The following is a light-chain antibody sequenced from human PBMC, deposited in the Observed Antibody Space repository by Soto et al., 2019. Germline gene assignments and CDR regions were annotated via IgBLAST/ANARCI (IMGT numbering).Light chain of an antibody. CDR3: QSHDSSLSSNV. V-gene: IGLV1-40*01. CDR1: SSNIGAGYD. J-gene: IGLJ6*01. Sequence: QSVLTQPPSVSGAPGQRVTISCTGSSSNIGAGYDVHWYQQLPGTAPKLLIHSNSNRPSGVPDRFSGSRSGTSASLAITGLQAEDAADYYCQSHDSSLSSNVFGTGTKLTVL. CDR2: SNS.